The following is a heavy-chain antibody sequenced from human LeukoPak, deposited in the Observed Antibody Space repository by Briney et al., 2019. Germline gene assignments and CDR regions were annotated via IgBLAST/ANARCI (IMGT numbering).Heavy chain of an antibody. CDR3: AKAEEITMIVVVSPFDY. V-gene: IGHV3-30*02. D-gene: IGHD3-22*01. Sequence: GGSLRLSCAASGFTFSSYGMHWVRQAPGKGLEWVAFIRYDGSNKYYADSVKGRFTISRDNSKNTLYLQMNSLRAEDTAVYYCAKAEEITMIVVVSPFDYWGQGTLVTVSS. CDR2: IRYDGSNK. J-gene: IGHJ4*02. CDR1: GFTFSSYG.